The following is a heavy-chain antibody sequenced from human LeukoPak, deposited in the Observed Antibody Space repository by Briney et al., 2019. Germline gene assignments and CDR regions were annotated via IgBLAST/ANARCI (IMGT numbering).Heavy chain of an antibody. CDR3: ARAARADCTSPTCHSWLAP. CDR1: GFTLSNSW. CDR2: INSDGSTT. D-gene: IGHD2/OR15-2a*01. Sequence: GVLRLSCAASGFTLSNSWIHWVRQAPGKGLVWVSRINSDGSTTTYADSVKGRFTISRDNAKNTLYLQMNSLRAEDRAVYYCARAARADCTSPTCHSWLAPWGQGTQVTVSS. J-gene: IGHJ5*02. V-gene: IGHV3-74*01.